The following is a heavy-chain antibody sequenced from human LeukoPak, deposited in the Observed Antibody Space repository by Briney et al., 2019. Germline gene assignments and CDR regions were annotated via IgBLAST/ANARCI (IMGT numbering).Heavy chain of an antibody. V-gene: IGHV3-7*03. CDR3: AKDPALRPTYYFDY. CDR2: IKQDGSEK. Sequence: PGGSLRLSCAASGFTFSSYWMSWVRQAPGKGLEWVANIKQDGSEKYYVDSVKGRFTISRDNAKNSLYLQMNSLRAEDTAVYYCAKDPALRPTYYFDYWGQGTLVTVSS. D-gene: IGHD4-17*01. CDR1: GFTFSSYW. J-gene: IGHJ4*02.